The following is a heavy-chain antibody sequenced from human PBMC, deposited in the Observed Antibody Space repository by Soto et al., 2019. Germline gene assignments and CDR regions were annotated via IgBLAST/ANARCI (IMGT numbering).Heavy chain of an antibody. CDR3: VREDILGARSFDY. CDR2: ISSLSSPR. Sequence: PVGSLRLSCAASGFTFGGYSMNWVRQAPGKGLEWISYISSLSSPRYYAESVEGRFIISRDNAKNSLYLQMNSLRDEDTAVYFCVREDILGARSFDYWGQGTRVTVSS. CDR1: GFTFGGYS. J-gene: IGHJ4*02. D-gene: IGHD1-26*01. V-gene: IGHV3-48*02.